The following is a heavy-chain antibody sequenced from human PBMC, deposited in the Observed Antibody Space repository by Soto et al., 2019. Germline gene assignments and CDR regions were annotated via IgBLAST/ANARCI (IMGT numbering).Heavy chain of an antibody. Sequence: GESLKISCKGSGYSFNTYWIGWVRQMPGKGLEWVGIIYPGDSDTRYSPSFQGQVTISAEKSISTAYLQWSSLKASDTAMYYCARRDLNCGGDCYNFDYWGQGTLVTVSS. D-gene: IGHD2-21*02. J-gene: IGHJ4*02. CDR3: ARRDLNCGGDCYNFDY. CDR2: IYPGDSDT. V-gene: IGHV5-51*01. CDR1: GYSFNTYW.